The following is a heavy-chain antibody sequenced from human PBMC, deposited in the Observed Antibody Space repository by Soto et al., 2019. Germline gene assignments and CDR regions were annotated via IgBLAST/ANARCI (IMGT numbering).Heavy chain of an antibody. CDR1: GFTFSSYA. J-gene: IGHJ4*02. CDR2: ISGSGGST. CDR3: GKDGDFLKGFFCN. D-gene: IGHD3-9*01. V-gene: IGHV3-23*01. Sequence: GGSLRLSCAASGFTFSSYAMSWVRQAPGKGLEWVSAISGSGGSTYYADSVKGRFTISRDNSKNTLYLQMNSLRAEDTAVYYCGKDGDFLKGFFCNWGQGTLVTVSS.